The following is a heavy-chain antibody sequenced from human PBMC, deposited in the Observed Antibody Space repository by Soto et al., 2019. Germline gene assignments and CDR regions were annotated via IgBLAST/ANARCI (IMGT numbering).Heavy chain of an antibody. J-gene: IGHJ3*02. D-gene: IGHD4-17*01. Sequence: GGSLRLSCAASGFTFSSYGMHWVRQAPGKGLEWVAVIWYDGSNKYYADSVKGRFTISRDNSKNTLYLQMNSLRAEDTAVYYCARVSDDYDASDIWGQGTMVTVSS. CDR3: ARVSDDYDASDI. CDR1: GFTFSSYG. V-gene: IGHV3-33*01. CDR2: IWYDGSNK.